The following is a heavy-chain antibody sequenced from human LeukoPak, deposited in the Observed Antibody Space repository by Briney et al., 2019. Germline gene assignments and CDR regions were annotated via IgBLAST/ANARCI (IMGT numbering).Heavy chain of an antibody. J-gene: IGHJ4*02. CDR2: INHSGST. V-gene: IGHV4-34*01. Sequence: PSETLSLTCAVYGGSFSGYYWSWIRQPPGKGLEWIGEINHSGSTNYNPSLKSRVTISVDTSKNQFSLKLSSVTAADTAVYYCARVRPCDSSGRYFDYWGQGTLVTVSS. D-gene: IGHD3-22*01. CDR3: ARVRPCDSSGRYFDY. CDR1: GGSFSGYY.